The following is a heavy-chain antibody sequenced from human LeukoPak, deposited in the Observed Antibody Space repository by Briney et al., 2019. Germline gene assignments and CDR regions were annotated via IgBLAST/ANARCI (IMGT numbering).Heavy chain of an antibody. V-gene: IGHV4-59*01. CDR2: IYYSGTS. CDR3: ASSRSPYYFDY. J-gene: IGHJ4*02. CDR1: GASISSYY. Sequence: SETLSLTCTVSGASISSYYWSWVRQPPGKGLEWIGYIYYSGTSKYNPSLKSRVTISGDSSKNQFSLKLSSVTAADTAVYYCASSRSPYYFDYWGQGTLVTVSS.